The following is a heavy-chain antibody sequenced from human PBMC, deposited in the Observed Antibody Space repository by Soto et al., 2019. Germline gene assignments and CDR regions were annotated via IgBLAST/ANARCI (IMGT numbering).Heavy chain of an antibody. CDR1: GFTFSSYA. V-gene: IGHV3-23*01. CDR2: ISGSGGST. J-gene: IGHJ6*03. Sequence: GGSLRLSCAASGFTFSSYAMSWVRQAPGKGLEWVSAISGSGGSTYYADSVKGRFTISRDNSKNTLYLQMNSLRAEDTAVYYCAKDRRITIFGVGEGYYYYYMDVWGKGTTVTVSS. CDR3: AKDRRITIFGVGEGYYYYYMDV. D-gene: IGHD3-3*01.